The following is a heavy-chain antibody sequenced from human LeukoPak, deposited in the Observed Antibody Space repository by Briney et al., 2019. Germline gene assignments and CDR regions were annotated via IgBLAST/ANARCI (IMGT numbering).Heavy chain of an antibody. J-gene: IGHJ6*03. Sequence: ASVKVSCKASGYTFTNYDINWVRQATGQGLEWMGWMNPNSGNTGYAQKFQGRVTITRKTSISTAYMELSSLRSEDTAVYYCARVTGYFYYYMDVWVKGTTVTVSS. CDR1: GYTFTNYD. V-gene: IGHV1-8*02. CDR3: ARVTGYFYYYMDV. CDR2: MNPNSGNT. D-gene: IGHD1-14*01.